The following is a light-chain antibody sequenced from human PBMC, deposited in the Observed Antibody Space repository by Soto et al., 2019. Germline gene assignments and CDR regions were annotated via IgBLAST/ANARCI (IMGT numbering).Light chain of an antibody. Sequence: EIVMTQSPATLSVYPGERATLSCRASQSVSSNLAWYQQNPGQAPRLLIYGASTRATGIPARFSGSGSGTEFTLTISSLQYEDFAVYYCQQYNNWWTFGQGTKVEIK. CDR1: QSVSSN. CDR3: QQYNNWWT. V-gene: IGKV3-15*01. J-gene: IGKJ1*01. CDR2: GAS.